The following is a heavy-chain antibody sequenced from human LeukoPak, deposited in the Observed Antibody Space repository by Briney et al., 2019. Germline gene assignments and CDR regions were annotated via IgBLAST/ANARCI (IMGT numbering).Heavy chain of an antibody. CDR1: GGTFSNYA. D-gene: IGHD2-2*01. CDR3: AAGPTRDYFEH. Sequence: SVKVSCKASGGTFSNYAVSWVRPAPGQGLEWMGRIIPILDIANSAQRFQGRVTITADKSTSTVYLDLTSLTSEDTAVYYCAAGPTRDYFEHWGQGTLVTVSS. CDR2: IIPILDIA. J-gene: IGHJ4*02. V-gene: IGHV1-69*04.